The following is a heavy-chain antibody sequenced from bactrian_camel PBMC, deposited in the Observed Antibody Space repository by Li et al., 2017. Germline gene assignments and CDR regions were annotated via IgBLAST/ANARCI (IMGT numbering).Heavy chain of an antibody. CDR1: GFLFDEAA. CDR2: IRSDGHT. J-gene: IGHJ4*01. Sequence: VQLVESGGGTVQAGGSLRLSCTSPGFLFDEAAMGWYRQAPGNECELVSFIRSDGHTHYADSVKGRFTISRDNAKDTLYLQMNSLKIEDTAVYYCALGSSRQATMTARGKGTQVTVS. V-gene: IGHV3S60*01. D-gene: IGHD3*01.